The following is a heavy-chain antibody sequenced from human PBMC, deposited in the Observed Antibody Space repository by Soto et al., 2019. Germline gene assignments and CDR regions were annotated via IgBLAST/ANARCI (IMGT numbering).Heavy chain of an antibody. V-gene: IGHV3-21*01. CDR1: GFTFSSYT. J-gene: IGHJ4*02. Sequence: GGSLRLSCAASGFTFSSYTMNWVRQAPGKGLEWVSSISSSSSYIKYPDSVKGRFTISRDNARNSLYLQMDSLRAEDTAVYYCARSFDSHYVIDYWGQGALVTVSS. CDR2: ISSSSSYI. CDR3: ARSFDSHYVIDY. D-gene: IGHD4-4*01.